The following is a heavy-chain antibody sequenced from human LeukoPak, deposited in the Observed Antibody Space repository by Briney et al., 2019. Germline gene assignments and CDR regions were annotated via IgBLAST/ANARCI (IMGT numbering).Heavy chain of an antibody. CDR2: MSYDGSNK. V-gene: IGHV3-30*18. D-gene: IGHD3-3*01. CDR3: AKEGRSGHYYFDY. Sequence: GGSLRLSCAASGFTFSSYGMHWVRQAPGKGLEWVAAMSYDGSNKYYADSVKGRFTLSGDNSKNTPYLQMNSLRAEDTALYFCAKEGRSGHYYFDYWGQGTLVTVSS. J-gene: IGHJ4*02. CDR1: GFTFSSYG.